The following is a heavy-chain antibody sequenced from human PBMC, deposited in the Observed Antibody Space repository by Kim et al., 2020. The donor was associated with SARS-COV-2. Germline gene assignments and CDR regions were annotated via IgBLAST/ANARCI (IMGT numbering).Heavy chain of an antibody. CDR2: ST. D-gene: IGHD5-12*01. J-gene: IGHJ3*01. Sequence: STYYADSVKGRFTISRDNSKNMLYLKMNSLRAEDTAVYYCARDQDSGYSVWGQGTMVTVSS. CDR3: ARDQDSGYSV. V-gene: IGHV3-53*01.